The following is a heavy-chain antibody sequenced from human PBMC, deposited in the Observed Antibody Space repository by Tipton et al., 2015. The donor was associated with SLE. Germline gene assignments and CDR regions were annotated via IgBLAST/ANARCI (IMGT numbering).Heavy chain of an antibody. Sequence: LSLTCTVSGGSMSSYYWSWIRQPPGKGLEWIGYIYYSGSTNYKPSLKSRVTILVDTSKNQFSLKLSSVTAADTAVYYCARGGSGYFDAFDIWGQGTMVTVSS. CDR3: ARGGSGYFDAFDI. CDR1: GGSMSSYY. J-gene: IGHJ3*02. D-gene: IGHD3-22*01. CDR2: IYYSGST. V-gene: IGHV4-59*08.